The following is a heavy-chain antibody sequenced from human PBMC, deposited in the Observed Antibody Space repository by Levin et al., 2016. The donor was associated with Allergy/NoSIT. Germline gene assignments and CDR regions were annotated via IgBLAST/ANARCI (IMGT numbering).Heavy chain of an antibody. J-gene: IGHJ6*03. V-gene: IGHV3-48*01. CDR3: TSQTNGYMDI. CDR2: IGSASTTM. Sequence: GGSLRLSCAASGFTFSSYPMSWVRQAPGKGLQWISYIGSASTTMFYTDSVKGRFTISRDNAQKSLYLQMNSLRAEDTALYYCTSQTNGYMDIWGKGVAVTVSS. CDR1: GFTFSSYP. D-gene: IGHD2-8*01.